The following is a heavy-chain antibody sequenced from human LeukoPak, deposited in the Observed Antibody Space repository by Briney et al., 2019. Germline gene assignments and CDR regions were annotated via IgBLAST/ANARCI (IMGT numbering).Heavy chain of an antibody. D-gene: IGHD3-10*01. Sequence: GGSLRLSCTASGFTFGDYAMSWFRQAPGKGLEWVGFIRNKAYGGTTEYAASVKGRFTISRDDSKSIAYLQMNSLKTEDTAVYYCTRDPLWFGELPMYYFDYWGQGTLVTVSS. CDR1: GFTFGDYA. CDR2: IRNKAYGGTT. CDR3: TRDPLWFGELPMYYFDY. J-gene: IGHJ4*02. V-gene: IGHV3-49*03.